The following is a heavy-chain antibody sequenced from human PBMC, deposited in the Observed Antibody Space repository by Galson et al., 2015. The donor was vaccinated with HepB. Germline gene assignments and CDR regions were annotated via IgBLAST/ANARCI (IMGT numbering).Heavy chain of an antibody. J-gene: IGHJ2*01. CDR1: GFTFSSYS. CDR3: ARVTGTVAPLRYFDL. D-gene: IGHD4-23*01. Sequence: SLRLSCAASGFTFSSYSMNWVRQAPGKGLEWVSTISSSSSYIYYADSVKGRFTISSDNAKNSLYLQMNSLRAEDTAVYYCARVTGTVAPLRYFDLWGRSTLVTVSS. CDR2: ISSSSSYI. V-gene: IGHV3-21*01.